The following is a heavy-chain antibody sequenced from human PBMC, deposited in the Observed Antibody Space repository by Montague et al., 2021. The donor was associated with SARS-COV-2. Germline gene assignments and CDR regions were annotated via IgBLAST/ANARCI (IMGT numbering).Heavy chain of an antibody. CDR1: GGSISSTSYD. V-gene: IGHV4-39*01. CDR3: VRHPRTYNDFWSGYSGRLVFQFDS. J-gene: IGHJ4*02. D-gene: IGHD3-3*01. CDR2: IYHSGST. Sequence: SETLSLTCTVSGGSISSTSYDWGWIRQSPGKGLEWLGSIYHSGSTYYXXXVESRLSLSVETSKNQFSLKLTSVTAADTAVYFCVRHPRTYNDFWSGYSGRLVFQFDSWGQGTLVTVSS.